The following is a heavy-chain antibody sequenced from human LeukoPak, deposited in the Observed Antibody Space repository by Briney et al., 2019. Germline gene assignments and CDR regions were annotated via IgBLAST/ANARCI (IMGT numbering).Heavy chain of an antibody. CDR2: ISGGGVST. Sequence: PGGSLRLSCAATGFTFGSYAMSWVRQAPGKGLEWVSGISGGGVSTYYADSVKGRFTISRDNTKNTLYLQMNSLRAEDTAVYYCAKARSGWYYFEYWGQGTLVTVSS. CDR1: GFTFGSYA. V-gene: IGHV3-23*01. J-gene: IGHJ4*02. CDR3: AKARSGWYYFEY. D-gene: IGHD6-19*01.